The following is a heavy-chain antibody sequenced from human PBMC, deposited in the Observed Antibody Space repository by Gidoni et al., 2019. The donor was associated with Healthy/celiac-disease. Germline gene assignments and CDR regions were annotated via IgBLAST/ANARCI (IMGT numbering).Heavy chain of an antibody. J-gene: IGHJ4*02. CDR3: AKRGALGLLWFGELSGQYYFDY. CDR1: GFTFSRYA. V-gene: IGHV3-23*04. Sequence: EVQLVESGGGLVQPGGSLRLSCAASGFTFSRYAMRWVRQAPGKGLEWVSAISGSGGSTYYADSVKGRFTISRDNSKNTLYLQMNSLRAEDTAVYYCAKRGALGLLWFGELSGQYYFDYWGQGTLVTVSS. CDR2: ISGSGGST. D-gene: IGHD3-10*01.